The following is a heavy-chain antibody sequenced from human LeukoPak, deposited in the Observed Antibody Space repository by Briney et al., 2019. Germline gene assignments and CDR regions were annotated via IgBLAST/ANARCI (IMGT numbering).Heavy chain of an antibody. CDR3: AGDDLMVYAISGNWFDP. D-gene: IGHD2-8*01. CDR2: ISSSGSTI. V-gene: IGHV3-11*01. Sequence: PGGSLRLSCAASGFTFSDYYMSWIRQAPGKGLEWVSYISSSGSTIYYADSVKGRFTISRDNAKNSLYLQMNSLRAEDTAVYYCAGDDLMVYAISGNWFDPWGQGTLVTVSS. J-gene: IGHJ5*02. CDR1: GFTFSDYY.